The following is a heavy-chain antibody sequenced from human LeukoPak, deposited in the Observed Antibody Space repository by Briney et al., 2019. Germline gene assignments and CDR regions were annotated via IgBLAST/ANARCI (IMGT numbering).Heavy chain of an antibody. J-gene: IGHJ4*02. V-gene: IGHV3-21*04. CDR3: AKGALLNILTGYHNY. Sequence: NSGGSLRLSCAASGFTFSSYSMNWVRQAPGKGLEWVSSISSSSSYIYYADSVKGRFTISRDNSKNTLYLQMNSLRAEDTAVYYCAKGALLNILTGYHNYWGQGTLVTVSS. CDR1: GFTFSSYS. D-gene: IGHD3-9*01. CDR2: ISSSSSYI.